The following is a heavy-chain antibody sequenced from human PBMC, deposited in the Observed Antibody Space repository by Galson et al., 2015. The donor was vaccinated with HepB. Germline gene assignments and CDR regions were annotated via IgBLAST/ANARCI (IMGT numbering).Heavy chain of an antibody. J-gene: IGHJ6*03. CDR1: GFTFSSYA. D-gene: IGHD3-3*01. Sequence: SLRLSCAASGFTFSSYAMSWVRQAPGKGLEWVSAISGSGGSTYYADSVKGRFTISRDNSKNTLYLQMNSLRAEDTAVYYCAKGHSPFLYYYYYMDVWGKGTTVTVSS. CDR2: ISGSGGST. V-gene: IGHV3-23*01. CDR3: AKGHSPFLYYYYYMDV.